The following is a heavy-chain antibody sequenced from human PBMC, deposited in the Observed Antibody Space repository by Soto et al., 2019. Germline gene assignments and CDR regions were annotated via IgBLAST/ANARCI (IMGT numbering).Heavy chain of an antibody. D-gene: IGHD5-18*01. Sequence: GGSLRLSWAASGFTFSSYGMHWVRQASGKGLEWVAVISYDGSNKYYADSVKGRFTISRDNSKNALYLQMNSLRAEDTAVYYCAKADRYSYGYFDYWGQGT. CDR2: ISYDGSNK. CDR3: AKADRYSYGYFDY. J-gene: IGHJ4*02. V-gene: IGHV3-30*18. CDR1: GFTFSSYG.